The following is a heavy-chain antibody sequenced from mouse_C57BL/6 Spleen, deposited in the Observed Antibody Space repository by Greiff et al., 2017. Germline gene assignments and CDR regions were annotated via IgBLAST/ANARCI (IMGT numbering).Heavy chain of an antibody. CDR3: ARSFDGYYVPYFDY. Sequence: DVMLVESGGDLVKPGGSLKLSCAASGFTFSSYGMSWVRQTPDKRLEWVATISSGGSYTYYPDSVKGRFTISRDNAKNTLYLQMSSLKSEDTAMYYCARSFDGYYVPYFDYWGQGTTLTVSS. CDR1: GFTFSSYG. CDR2: ISSGGSYT. J-gene: IGHJ2*01. V-gene: IGHV5-6*02. D-gene: IGHD2-3*01.